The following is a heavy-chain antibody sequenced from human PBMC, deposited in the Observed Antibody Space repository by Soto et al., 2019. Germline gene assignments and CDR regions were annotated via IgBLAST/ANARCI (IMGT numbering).Heavy chain of an antibody. CDR1: GFTFSSYA. J-gene: IGHJ6*02. D-gene: IGHD3-3*01. V-gene: IGHV3-23*01. Sequence: GGSLRLSCAASGFTFSSYAMSWVRQAPGKGLEWVSAISGSGGSTYYADSVKGRFTISRDNSKNTLYLQMNSLRAEDTAVYYCAKNILEWLSTNYYYYGMDVWGQGTTVTVSS. CDR2: ISGSGGST. CDR3: AKNILEWLSTNYYYYGMDV.